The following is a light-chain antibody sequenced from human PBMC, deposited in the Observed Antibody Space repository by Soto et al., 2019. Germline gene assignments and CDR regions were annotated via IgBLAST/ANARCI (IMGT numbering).Light chain of an antibody. V-gene: IGLV4-69*01. CDR3: QTWGTGIHYD. J-gene: IGLJ1*01. Sequence: QLVLTQSPSASASLGASVKLTCTLSSGHSSYAIAWHQQQPEKGPRYLMKLNSDGSHSKGDGIPDRFSGSSSGAERYLTISSLQSEDEADSYCQTWGTGIHYDFGTGTKVTVL. CDR2: LNSDGSH. CDR1: SGHSSYA.